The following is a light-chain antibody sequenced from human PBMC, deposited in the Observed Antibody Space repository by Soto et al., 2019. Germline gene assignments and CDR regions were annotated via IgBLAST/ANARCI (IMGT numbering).Light chain of an antibody. J-gene: IGKJ1*01. CDR3: QHYNSYSEA. Sequence: IQMTPSPSTLSRSVGDRVPITCRASQTISSWLAWYQQKPGKAPKLLIYKASTLKSGVPSRFSGSGSGTEFTLTISSLQPDDFATYYCQHYNSYSEAFGQGTKVDIK. V-gene: IGKV1-5*03. CDR2: KAS. CDR1: QTISSW.